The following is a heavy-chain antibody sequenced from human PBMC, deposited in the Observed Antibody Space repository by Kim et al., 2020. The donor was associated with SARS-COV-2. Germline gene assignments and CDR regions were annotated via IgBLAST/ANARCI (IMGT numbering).Heavy chain of an antibody. J-gene: IGHJ5*02. V-gene: IGHV5-51*01. CDR1: GYSFTSYW. D-gene: IGHD1-26*01. CDR3: ARRRGIVGAQAGSGWFDP. CDR2: IYPGDSDT. Sequence: GESLKISCKGSGYSFTSYWIGWVRQMPGKGLEWMGIIYPGDSDTRYSPSFQGQVTISADKSISTAYLQWSSLKASDTAMYYCARRRGIVGAQAGSGWFDPWGQETLVTVSS.